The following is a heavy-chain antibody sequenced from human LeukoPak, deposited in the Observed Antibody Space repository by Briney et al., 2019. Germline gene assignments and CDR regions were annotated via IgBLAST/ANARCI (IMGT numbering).Heavy chain of an antibody. CDR1: GHPYNPKNDQ. CDR2: VFYNGNT. J-gene: IGHJ4*02. Sequence: SDPQTLICSVSGHPYNPKNDQGPRISRTPAKGLQPHACVFYNGNTYYNPSLKRRITISVDTSKNQFSLRLTSVTAADTAVYYCAKHGEDDSGYYVNFFDHYGQGKLVTVSS. V-gene: IGHV4-39*01. D-gene: IGHD3-22*01. CDR3: AKHGEDDSGYYVNFFDH.